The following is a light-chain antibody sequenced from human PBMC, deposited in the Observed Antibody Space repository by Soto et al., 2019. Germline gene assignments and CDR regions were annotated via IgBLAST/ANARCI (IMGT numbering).Light chain of an antibody. CDR1: SSNIGAGYD. J-gene: IGLJ1*01. Sequence: QSVLTQPPSVSGAPGQRVTISCTGSSSNIGAGYDVHWYQQLPGTAPKLLIYGNSNRPSGVPDRFSGSKSGTSASLAITGLQAEDEADSYCQSYDSSLSGNYVFGTGTKVTVL. CDR2: GNS. CDR3: QSYDSSLSGNYV. V-gene: IGLV1-40*01.